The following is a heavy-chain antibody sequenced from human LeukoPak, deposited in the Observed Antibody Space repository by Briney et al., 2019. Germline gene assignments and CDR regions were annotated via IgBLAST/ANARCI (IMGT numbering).Heavy chain of an antibody. D-gene: IGHD1-7*01. CDR2: INHSGST. V-gene: IGHV4-34*01. CDR1: GGSFSGYY. CDR3: ARGLTGTYYYYYYYMDV. Sequence: SETLSLTCAVYGGSFSGYYWSWIRQPPGKGLEWIGEINHSGSTNYNPSLKSRVTISVDTSKNQFSLKLSSVTAAVTAVYYYARGLTGTYYYYYYYMDVWGKGTTVTVSS. J-gene: IGHJ6*03.